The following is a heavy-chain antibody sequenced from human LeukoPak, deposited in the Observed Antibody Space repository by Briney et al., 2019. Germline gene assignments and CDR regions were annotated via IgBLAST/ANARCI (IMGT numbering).Heavy chain of an antibody. J-gene: IGHJ4*02. D-gene: IGHD4-17*01. CDR1: GGSVSSGSYY. Sequence: SETLSLTCTVSGGSVSSGSYYWSWIRQPPGKGLEWIGYIYYSGSTNYNPSLKSRATISVDTSKNQFSLKLSSVTAADTAVYYCARARLDYGDYEGEVDYWGQGTLVTVSS. CDR3: ARARLDYGDYEGEVDY. CDR2: IYYSGST. V-gene: IGHV4-61*01.